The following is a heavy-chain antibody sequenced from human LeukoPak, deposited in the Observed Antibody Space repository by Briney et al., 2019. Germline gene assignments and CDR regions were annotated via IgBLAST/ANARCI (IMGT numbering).Heavy chain of an antibody. V-gene: IGHV4-61*02. Sequence: SQTLSLTCTVSGGSISSGSYYWSWIRQPAGKGLEWIERIYTSGSTNYNPSLKSRVSISVDTSKNQFSLKLSSVTAADTAVYYCARGSGLWRGDAFDIWGQGTMVTVSS. CDR3: ARGSGLWRGDAFDI. J-gene: IGHJ3*02. CDR1: GGSISSGSYY. CDR2: IYTSGST. D-gene: IGHD3-16*01.